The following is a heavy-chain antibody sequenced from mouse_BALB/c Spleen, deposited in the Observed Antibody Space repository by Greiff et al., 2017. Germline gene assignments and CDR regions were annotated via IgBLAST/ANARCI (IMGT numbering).Heavy chain of an antibody. Sequence: QVQLQQPGAELVKPGAPVKLSCKASGYTFTSYWMNWVKQRPGRGLEWIGRIDPSDSETHYNQKFKDKATLTVDKSSSTAYIQLSSLTSEDSAVYYCARYGTATRAMDYWGQGTSVTVSS. J-gene: IGHJ4*01. CDR3: ARYGTATRAMDY. CDR2: IDPSDSET. CDR1: GYTFTSYW. D-gene: IGHD1-2*01. V-gene: IGHV1-69*02.